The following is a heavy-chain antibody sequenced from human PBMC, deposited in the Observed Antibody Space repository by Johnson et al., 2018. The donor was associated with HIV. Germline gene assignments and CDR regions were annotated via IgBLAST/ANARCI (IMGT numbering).Heavy chain of an antibody. CDR2: ISSDVSNK. V-gene: IGHV3-30-3*01. D-gene: IGHD6-19*01. CDR3: WGEPGIAVAGTDAFDI. J-gene: IGHJ3*02. CDR1: GFTFSSFA. Sequence: QVQLVESGGGVVQPGRSLRLSCAASGFTFSSFAMHWVRQAPGKGLEWVAVISSDVSNKYYADSVTGRFTISRDNSKNSLYLQMNSLSAEDMDVYYCWGEPGIAVAGTDAFDIWGQGTMVTVSS.